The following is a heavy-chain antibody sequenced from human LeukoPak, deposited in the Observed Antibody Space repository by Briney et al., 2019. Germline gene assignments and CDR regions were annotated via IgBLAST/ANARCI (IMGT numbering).Heavy chain of an antibody. Sequence: ASVKVSCKASGYTFTGYYMHWVRQAPGQGLEWMGWINPNSGGTNYAQKFQGRVTMTRDTSISTAYMELSRLRSDDTAVYYCARDIVVVPAAERRYYYYGMDVWGQGTTVTVSS. D-gene: IGHD2-2*01. J-gene: IGHJ6*02. CDR2: INPNSGGT. CDR3: ARDIVVVPAAERRYYYYGMDV. V-gene: IGHV1-2*02. CDR1: GYTFTGYY.